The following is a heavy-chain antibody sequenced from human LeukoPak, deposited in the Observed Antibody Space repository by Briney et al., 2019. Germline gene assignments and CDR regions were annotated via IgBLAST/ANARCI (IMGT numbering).Heavy chain of an antibody. J-gene: IGHJ4*02. CDR3: ARSQATVSHTRLFDY. Sequence: ASVKVSCKASGYTFTSYSMNWVRQAPGQGLEWMGWIDANTGNPTYVQGFTGRFVFSLDTSVSTAYLQISSLKAEDTAVYYCARSQATVSHTRLFDYWGQGTLVTVSS. CDR2: IDANTGNP. D-gene: IGHD4-17*01. V-gene: IGHV7-4-1*02. CDR1: GYTFTSYS.